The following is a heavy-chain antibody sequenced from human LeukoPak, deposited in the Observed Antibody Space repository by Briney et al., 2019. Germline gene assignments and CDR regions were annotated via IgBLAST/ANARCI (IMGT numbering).Heavy chain of an antibody. Sequence: GGSLRLSCAASGFTFSSYGMHWVRQAPGKGLEWVAFIRYDGSNKYYANSVKGRFTISRDNSKNTLYLQMNSLRAEDTAVYYCANLPPTGDPGDYWGQGTLVTVSS. CDR1: GFTFSSYG. CDR3: ANLPPTGDPGDY. J-gene: IGHJ4*02. D-gene: IGHD7-27*01. V-gene: IGHV3-30*02. CDR2: IRYDGSNK.